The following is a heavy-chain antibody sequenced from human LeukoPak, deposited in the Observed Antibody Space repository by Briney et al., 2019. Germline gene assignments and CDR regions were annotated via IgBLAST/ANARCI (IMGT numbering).Heavy chain of an antibody. V-gene: IGHV3-9*01. CDR2: ISWNSGTI. CDR3: AKAVDQLLYNYYYPMDV. Sequence: PGRSLRLSCAASGFTFDDYAMHWVRQAPGKGLEWVSGISWNSGTIGYADSVKGRFTISRDNAKNSLYLQMNSLRAEDTALYYCAKAVDQLLYNYYYPMDVWGQGTTVTVSS. J-gene: IGHJ6*02. CDR1: GFTFDDYA. D-gene: IGHD2-2*02.